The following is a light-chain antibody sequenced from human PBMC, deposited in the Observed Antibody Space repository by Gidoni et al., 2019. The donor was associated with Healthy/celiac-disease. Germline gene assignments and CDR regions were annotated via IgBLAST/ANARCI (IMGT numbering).Light chain of an antibody. CDR3: QQSYSTPPVT. Sequence: DIQMTQSPSSLSASVGDRVTITCRASQSISSYLNWYQQKPGKAPKLLIYAASSLQSGVPSRFSGSGPGTDFTLTISSLQPEDFATYYCQQSYSTPPVTFXQXTRLEIK. CDR1: QSISSY. J-gene: IGKJ5*01. V-gene: IGKV1-39*01. CDR2: AAS.